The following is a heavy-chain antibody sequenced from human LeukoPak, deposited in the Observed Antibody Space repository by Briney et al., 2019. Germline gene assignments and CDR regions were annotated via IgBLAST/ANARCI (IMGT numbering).Heavy chain of an antibody. CDR2: IYTSGST. D-gene: IGHD1-26*01. V-gene: IGHV4-61*02. CDR3: ARRYGGATARLDY. J-gene: IGHJ4*02. Sequence: PPETLSLTCTVSGGSISSGSYYWSWIRQPAGKGLEWIGRIYTSGSTNYNPSLKSRVTISVDTSKNQFSLKLTSVTAADTAVYYCARRYGGATARLDYWGQGTLVTVSS. CDR1: GGSISSGSYY.